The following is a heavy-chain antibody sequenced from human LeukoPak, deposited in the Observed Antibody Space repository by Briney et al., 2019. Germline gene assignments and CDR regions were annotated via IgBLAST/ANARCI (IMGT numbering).Heavy chain of an antibody. V-gene: IGHV4-59*01. J-gene: IGHJ4*02. CDR1: GDSISDYF. D-gene: IGHD3-10*01. CDR2: VSHSGST. Sequence: SGTLSLTCSVSGDSISDYFWTWTRQPPGKELEWLGYVSHSGSTKYNPSLKSRVTISVDTSKSQFSLRLSSVTAADTAVYYCARSLGSLIRGVLGYGGQGTLVTVSS. CDR3: ARSLGSLIRGVLGY.